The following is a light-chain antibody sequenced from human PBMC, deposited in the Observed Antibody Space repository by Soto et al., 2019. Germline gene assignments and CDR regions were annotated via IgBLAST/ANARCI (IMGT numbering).Light chain of an antibody. CDR1: SSDVGGYNY. V-gene: IGLV2-14*01. CDR2: EVS. CDR3: SSYTSSSVV. J-gene: IGLJ2*01. Sequence: QSALTQPASVSGSPGQSITISCTGNSSDVGGYNYVSWYQQHPGKAPKLMIYEVSNRPSGVSNRFSGSKSGNTASLTISGLQAEDEADYYCSSYTSSSVVFGGGTQLTVL.